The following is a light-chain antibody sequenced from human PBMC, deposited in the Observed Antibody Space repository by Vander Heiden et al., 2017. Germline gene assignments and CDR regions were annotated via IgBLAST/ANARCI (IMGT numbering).Light chain of an antibody. Sequence: QSVLTPPPSVSAAPGQKVTILCSGSNSNVGNNYVSWYQHLPGTAPKLLIYDNNKRPSGIPDRFSGSKSGTSATLGITGLQTGDEADYYCGTWDSSLSAVVFGGGSKLTVL. CDR2: DNN. J-gene: IGLJ2*01. CDR3: GTWDSSLSAVV. V-gene: IGLV1-51*01. CDR1: NSNVGNNY.